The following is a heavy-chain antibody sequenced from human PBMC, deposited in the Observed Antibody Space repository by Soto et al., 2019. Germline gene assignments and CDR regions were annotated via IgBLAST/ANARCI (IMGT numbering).Heavy chain of an antibody. Sequence: ASVKVSCKASGYTFTSYAMHWVRQAPGQRLEWMGWINAGNGNTKYSQKFQGRVTITRDTSASTAYMELSSLRSEDTAVYYCARDGGRLNYYDSSVYYPPDVFDIGGQGSMVTVSS. CDR3: ARDGGRLNYYDSSVYYPPDVFDI. V-gene: IGHV1-3*01. D-gene: IGHD3-22*01. J-gene: IGHJ3*02. CDR1: GYTFTSYA. CDR2: INAGNGNT.